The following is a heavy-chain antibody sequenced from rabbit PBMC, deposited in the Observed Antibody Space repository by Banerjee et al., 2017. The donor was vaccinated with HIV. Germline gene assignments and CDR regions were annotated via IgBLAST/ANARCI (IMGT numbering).Heavy chain of an antibody. CDR1: GIDFSSYYY. V-gene: IGHV1S45*01. J-gene: IGHJ4*01. D-gene: IGHD8-1*01. CDR3: ARLGAGSYYGEYNL. Sequence: QEQLEESGGDLVQPEGSLTLTCKASGIDFSSYYYMSWGRQAPGKGLEWIACIHTTSDSTYYASWAKGRFTISKTSSTTVTLQLTSLTAADTATYFCARLGAGSYYGEYNLWGPGTLVTVS. CDR2: IHTTSDST.